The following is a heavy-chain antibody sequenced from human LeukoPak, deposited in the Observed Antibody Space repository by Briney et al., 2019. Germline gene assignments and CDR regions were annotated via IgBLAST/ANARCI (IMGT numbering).Heavy chain of an antibody. CDR2: IYYSGST. CDR1: GGSISSSSYY. CDR3: ARQWPVSHWFDP. Sequence: SETLSLTCTVSGGSISSSSYYWGWIRQPPGKGLEWIGSIYYSGSTYYNPSLKSRVTISVDTSKNQFSLKLSSVTAADTAVYYCARQWPVSHWFDPWGQGTLVTVSS. V-gene: IGHV4-39*01. J-gene: IGHJ5*02. D-gene: IGHD6-19*01.